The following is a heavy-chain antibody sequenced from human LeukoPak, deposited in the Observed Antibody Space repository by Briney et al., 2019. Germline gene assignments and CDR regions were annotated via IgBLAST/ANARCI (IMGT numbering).Heavy chain of an antibody. CDR1: GFTSSSYA. J-gene: IGHJ3*02. V-gene: IGHV3-30-3*01. CDR3: ARDRVVVDQAFDI. Sequence: GGSLRLSCAASGFTSSSYAMHWVRQAPGKGLEWVAVISYDGSNKYYADSVKGRFTISRDNSKNTLYLQMNSLRAEDTAVYYCARDRVVVDQAFDIWGQGTMVTVSS. CDR2: ISYDGSNK. D-gene: IGHD2-2*01.